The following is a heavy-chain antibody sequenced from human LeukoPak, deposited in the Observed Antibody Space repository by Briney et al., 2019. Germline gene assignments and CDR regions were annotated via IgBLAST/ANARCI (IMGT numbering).Heavy chain of an antibody. V-gene: IGHV1-24*01. Sequence: ASVKVSCKVSGYTLTELSMHWVRQAPGKGLEWMGGFDPEDGETIYAQKFQGRVTMTEDTSTDTAYMELSSLRSEDTAVYYCATDLFTGFWSGYPPTPWGQGTLVTVSS. CDR1: GYTLTELS. J-gene: IGHJ4*02. CDR2: FDPEDGET. CDR3: ATDLFTGFWSGYPPTP. D-gene: IGHD3-3*01.